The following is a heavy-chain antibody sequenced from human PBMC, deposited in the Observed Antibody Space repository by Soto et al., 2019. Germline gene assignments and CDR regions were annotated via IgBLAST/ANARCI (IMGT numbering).Heavy chain of an antibody. J-gene: IGHJ6*02. Sequence: GASVKVSCKASGYTFTSYVISWVRHAPGQGLEWMGWISAYNGNTNYAQKLQGRVTMTTDTSTSTAYMELRSLRSDDTAVYYCARDDWYCSSTSCLGFSGMDVWGQGTTVTVSS. V-gene: IGHV1-18*01. D-gene: IGHD2-2*01. CDR2: ISAYNGNT. CDR1: GYTFTSYV. CDR3: ARDDWYCSSTSCLGFSGMDV.